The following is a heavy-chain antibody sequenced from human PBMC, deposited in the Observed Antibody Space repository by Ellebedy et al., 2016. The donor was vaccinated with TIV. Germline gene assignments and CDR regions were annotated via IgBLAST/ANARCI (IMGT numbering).Heavy chain of an antibody. D-gene: IGHD6-19*01. CDR2: ITHNGATT. J-gene: IGHJ4*02. Sequence: GESLKISCAASGFTFTSYAMTWVRQAPGKGLEWVSSITHNGATTYYADSVKGRFTISRDNSRRTLYLQMNSLRAEDTAVYYCTKGRGGGSDSSAPRYYFDSWGLGTLVTVSS. V-gene: IGHV3-23*01. CDR3: TKGRGGGSDSSAPRYYFDS. CDR1: GFTFTSYA.